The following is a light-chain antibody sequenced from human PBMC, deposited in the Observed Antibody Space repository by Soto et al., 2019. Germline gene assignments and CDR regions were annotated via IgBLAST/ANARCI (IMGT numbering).Light chain of an antibody. CDR1: QSVSSY. CDR3: QQRSNWPKLT. CDR2: DAS. J-gene: IGKJ4*01. V-gene: IGKV3-11*01. Sequence: EIVLTQSPATLSLSPGERATLSCRASQSVSSYLAWYQQKPGQAPRLLIYDASNRATGIPARFSGSGSGTXFXXXXXXXEPEDFAVYYCQQRSNWPKLTFGGGTKVEIK.